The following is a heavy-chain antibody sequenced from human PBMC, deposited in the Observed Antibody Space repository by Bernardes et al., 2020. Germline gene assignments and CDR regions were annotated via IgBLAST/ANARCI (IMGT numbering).Heavy chain of an antibody. CDR2: ISAYNDNT. J-gene: IGHJ4*02. V-gene: IGHV1-18*01. CDR3: ARDRKDTTSAWGY. Sequence: WEAFGYTFGNYGFSWVRQDPGQGLEWMGWISAYNDNTNYVQNLQGRVTMTTDTSTSTAYMELRSLRSDDTAVYYCARDRKDTTSAWGYWVQGTLGTVSS. D-gene: IGHD2-2*01. CDR1: GYTFGNYG.